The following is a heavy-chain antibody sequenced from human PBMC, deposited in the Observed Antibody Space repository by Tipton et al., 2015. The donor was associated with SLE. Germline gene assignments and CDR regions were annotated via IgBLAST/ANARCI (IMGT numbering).Heavy chain of an antibody. D-gene: IGHD3-22*01. Sequence: TLSLTCNVPGGSISSGGYYWSWIRRHPGKGLEWIGYTYYSGSPYYNPSLKSRVTISLDMSKNQFSLRLSSVTAADTAVYYCPIYYHDSTGLHWFDPWGRGTLVTVSS. CDR3: PIYYHDSTGLHWFDP. J-gene: IGHJ5*02. CDR2: TYYSGSP. V-gene: IGHV4-31*03. CDR1: GGSISSGGYY.